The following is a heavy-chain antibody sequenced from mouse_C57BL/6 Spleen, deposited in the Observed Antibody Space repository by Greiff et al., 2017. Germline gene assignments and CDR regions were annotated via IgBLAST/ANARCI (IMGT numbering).Heavy chain of an antibody. V-gene: IGHV1-64*01. CDR2: IHPNSGST. D-gene: IGHD2-2*01. J-gene: IGHJ3*01. CDR3: ARFGDGYDGGFAY. CDR1: GYTFTSYW. Sequence: VQLQQPGAELVKPGASVKLSCKASGYTFTSYWMHWVKQRPGQGLEWIGMIHPNSGSTNYNEKFKSKATLTVDKSSSTAYMQLSSLTSEDSAVYDCARFGDGYDGGFAYWGQGTLVTVSA.